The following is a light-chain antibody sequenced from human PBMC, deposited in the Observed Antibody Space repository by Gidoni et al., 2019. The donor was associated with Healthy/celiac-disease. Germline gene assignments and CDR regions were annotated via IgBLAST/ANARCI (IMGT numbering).Light chain of an antibody. CDR2: AAS. CDR3: QQYYSYLT. Sequence: AIRMTQSPSSLSASTGDRVTITCRASQGISSYLAWYQQKPGKAPKLLIYAASTLQSGVPSRFSGSGSGTDFTLTISCLQSEDFATYYCQQYYSYLTFGGXTKVEIK. CDR1: QGISSY. V-gene: IGKV1-8*01. J-gene: IGKJ4*01.